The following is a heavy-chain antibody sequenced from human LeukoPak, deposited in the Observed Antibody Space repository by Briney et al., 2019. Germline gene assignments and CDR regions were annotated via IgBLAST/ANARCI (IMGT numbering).Heavy chain of an antibody. CDR3: ARADFETPIDY. D-gene: IGHD4-23*01. Sequence: GGSLRLSCAASGFTFSSYSMNWVRRAPGKGLEWVSSISSSSSYIYYADSVKGRFTISRDNAKNSLYLQMNSLRAEDTAVYYCARADFETPIDYWGQGTLVTVSS. J-gene: IGHJ4*02. CDR2: ISSSSSYI. V-gene: IGHV3-21*01. CDR1: GFTFSSYS.